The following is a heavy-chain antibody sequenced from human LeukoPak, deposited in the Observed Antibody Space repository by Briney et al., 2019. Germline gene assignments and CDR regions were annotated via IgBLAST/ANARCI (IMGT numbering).Heavy chain of an antibody. D-gene: IGHD2-15*01. Sequence: GASVKVSCKASVYTFTNYGISWVRQAPGQGRDGVGWISRYNGNTNFAHNPQGRISLTIDTATSTAYMEPTGRGSDDTAVYYCARVCVNVLPDIVVVVPAPFDYWGQGTLVTVSS. J-gene: IGHJ4*02. CDR2: ISRYNGNT. CDR3: ARVCVNVLPDIVVVVPAPFDY. CDR1: VYTFTNYG. V-gene: IGHV1-18*01.